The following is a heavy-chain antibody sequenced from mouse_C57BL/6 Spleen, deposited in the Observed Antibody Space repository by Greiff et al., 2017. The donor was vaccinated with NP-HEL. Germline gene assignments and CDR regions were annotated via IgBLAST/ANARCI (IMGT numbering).Heavy chain of an antibody. J-gene: IGHJ4*01. D-gene: IGHD1-1*01. CDR1: GYTFTSYW. CDR3: ARRWGHYGEYYYAMDY. V-gene: IGHV1-64*01. Sequence: QVQLQQPGAELVKPGASVKLSCKASGYTFTSYWMHWVKQRPGQGLEWIGMIHPNGGSTNYNETFKSKATLTVDKSYSTAYMQLSSLTSEDSAVYYCARRWGHYGEYYYAMDYWGQGTSVTVSS. CDR2: IHPNGGST.